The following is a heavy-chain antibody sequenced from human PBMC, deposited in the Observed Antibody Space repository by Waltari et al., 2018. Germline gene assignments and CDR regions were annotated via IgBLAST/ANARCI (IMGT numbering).Heavy chain of an antibody. Sequence: QLQLQESGPRLVKPSETLSLTFTVSGGSISSNPYYWGWIRRPPGKGLEWIGNIYYSGSTYYNPSLKSRVTISVDTSNNQLSLRLSSVTAADTAVYYCARDVDMSFYYYMDVWGKGTTVTISS. D-gene: IGHD5-12*01. CDR2: IYYSGST. V-gene: IGHV4-39*07. CDR3: ARDVDMSFYYYMDV. CDR1: GGSISSNPYY. J-gene: IGHJ6*03.